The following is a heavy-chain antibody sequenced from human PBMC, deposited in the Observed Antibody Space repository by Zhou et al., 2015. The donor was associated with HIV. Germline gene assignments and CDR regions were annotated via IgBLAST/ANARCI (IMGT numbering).Heavy chain of an antibody. D-gene: IGHD2-2*02. V-gene: IGHV3-7*01. J-gene: IGHJ1*01. CDR2: INEDGSTI. CDR3: AKGSRSVVVPAAIPEYFQH. CDR1: GFFFHDYW. Sequence: EVQLVESGGRCGTAWGGSLRLSCAASGFFFHDYWMSWVRQAPGKGLEWVASINEDGSTIHYLDSVKGRFTISRENANNSLYLQMNSLRPEDTAVYYCAKGSRSVVVPAAIPEYFQHWGQGTLVTVSS.